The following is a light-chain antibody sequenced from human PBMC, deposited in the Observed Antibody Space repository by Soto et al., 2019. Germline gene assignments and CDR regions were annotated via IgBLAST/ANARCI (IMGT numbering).Light chain of an antibody. J-gene: IGKJ4*01. V-gene: IGKV3-15*01. Sequence: EIVMTQSPATLSVSPGERATLSCRASQSVSSNLAWYQQKPGQAPRLLIYGASTRATGFPARFSGSGSGTDFTLTISSLQSEDFAVYYCQQHNKWPLTFGGGTKVEI. CDR2: GAS. CDR1: QSVSSN. CDR3: QQHNKWPLT.